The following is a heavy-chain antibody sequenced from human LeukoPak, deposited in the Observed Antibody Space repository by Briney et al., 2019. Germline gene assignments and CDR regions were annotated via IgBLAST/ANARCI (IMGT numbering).Heavy chain of an antibody. D-gene: IGHD6-13*01. V-gene: IGHV4-61*01. Sequence: PSETLSLTCTVSGYSISSGYYWSWIRQPPGKGLEWIGYIYYSGSTNYNPSLKSRVTISVDTSKNQFSLKLSSVTAADTAVYYCARVGSSWYYYFDYWGQGTLVTVSS. CDR1: GYSISSGYY. CDR3: ARVGSSWYYYFDY. J-gene: IGHJ4*02. CDR2: IYYSGST.